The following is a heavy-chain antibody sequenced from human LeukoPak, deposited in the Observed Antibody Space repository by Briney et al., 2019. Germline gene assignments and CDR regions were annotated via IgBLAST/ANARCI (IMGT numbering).Heavy chain of an antibody. D-gene: IGHD3-10*01. CDR1: GYSISSGFY. V-gene: IGHV4-38-2*01. Sequence: PSETLSLTCAVSGYSISSGFYWGWIRQPPGKGLEWIGSIYHSGSTYYNPSLKSRVTISVDTSKNQFSLKLSSVTAADTAVYYCARGYPMLRGNFCDYWGQGTLVTVSS. CDR2: IYHSGST. CDR3: ARGYPMLRGNFCDY. J-gene: IGHJ4*02.